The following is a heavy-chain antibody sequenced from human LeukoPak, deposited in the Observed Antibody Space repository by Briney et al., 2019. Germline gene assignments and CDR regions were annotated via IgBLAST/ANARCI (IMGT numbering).Heavy chain of an antibody. Sequence: PGGSLRLSCAASGFTFSNYAMSWVRRAPGKGLEWVSAISGSGGTTNFADSVKGRFTISRDNSKNTLYLQLNSLRVDDTAVYYCARDFYGGRTEYSFDSWGQGTLVTVSS. CDR3: ARDFYGGRTEYSFDS. J-gene: IGHJ4*02. V-gene: IGHV3-23*01. CDR2: ISGSGGTT. CDR1: GFTFSNYA. D-gene: IGHD4-23*01.